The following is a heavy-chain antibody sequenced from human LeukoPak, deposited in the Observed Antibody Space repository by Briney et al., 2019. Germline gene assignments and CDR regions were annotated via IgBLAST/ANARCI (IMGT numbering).Heavy chain of an antibody. J-gene: IGHJ4*02. Sequence: GGSLRLSCAASGFTFSDYYMSWIRQAPGKGLEWLSYISRGGSTTYYVDSVKGRFTISRDNAKNSLYLQMNSLRAEDTAVYYCASTPLSRIFWSGYYPDYWGQGTLVTVSS. D-gene: IGHD3-3*01. CDR3: ASTPLSRIFWSGYYPDY. CDR2: ISRGGSTT. CDR1: GFTFSDYY. V-gene: IGHV3-11*04.